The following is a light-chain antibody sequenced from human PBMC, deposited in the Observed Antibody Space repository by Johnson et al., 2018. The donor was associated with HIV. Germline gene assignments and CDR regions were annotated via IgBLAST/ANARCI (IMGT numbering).Light chain of an antibody. V-gene: IGLV1-51*01. CDR2: DNN. CDR1: SSNIGNNY. J-gene: IGLJ1*01. CDR3: GIWDSSLRAYV. Sequence: QSVLTQPPSVSAAPGQKVNISCSGSSSNIGNNYVSWYQQLPGTAPKVLIYDNNKRPSGIPDRFSGSKSGTSATLGITGLQTGDEADCYGGIWDSSLRAYVFRPGTKFTVL.